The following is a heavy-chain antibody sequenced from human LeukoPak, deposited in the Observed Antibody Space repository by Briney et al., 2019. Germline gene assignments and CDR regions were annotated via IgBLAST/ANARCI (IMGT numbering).Heavy chain of an antibody. CDR3: ARDLLGYYDSSGYHFDI. CDR1: GGSISSYY. J-gene: IGHJ3*02. Sequence: SETLSLTCTVSGGSISSYYWSWIRQPARKGLEWIGRIYTSGSTNYNPSLRSRVTMSVDTSKNQFSLKLSSVTAADTAVYYCARDLLGYYDSSGYHFDIWGQGTMVTVSS. V-gene: IGHV4-4*07. CDR2: IYTSGST. D-gene: IGHD3-22*01.